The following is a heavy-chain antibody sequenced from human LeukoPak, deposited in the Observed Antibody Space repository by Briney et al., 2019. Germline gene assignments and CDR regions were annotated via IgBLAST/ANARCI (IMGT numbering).Heavy chain of an antibody. CDR1: GFMFSSYA. D-gene: IGHD2/OR15-2a*01. J-gene: IGHJ4*02. V-gene: IGHV3-23*01. CDR3: ARGGLSIMGY. Sequence: GESLRLSCAASGFMFSSYAMSWIRQAPGKGLEWVSGISGSGDSTYYADSVKGRFTISRDNARNSLYLQMNSLRAEDTAVYFCARGGLSIMGYWGQGTLVTVSS. CDR2: ISGSGDST.